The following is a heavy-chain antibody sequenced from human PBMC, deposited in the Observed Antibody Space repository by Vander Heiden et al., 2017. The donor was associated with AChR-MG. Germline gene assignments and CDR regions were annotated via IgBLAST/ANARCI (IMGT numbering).Heavy chain of an antibody. CDR2: IYSGCNT. Sequence: EVQLVASGGGLLQPGGSLRLSCVASGFTVRNNYMSWVRQAPGKGLEGVAVIYSGCNTYYADSGKGRFTISRDNSKNTMYLQMNSLRAEDTAVYYCARASVTPEAFDIWGQGTMVTVSS. CDR1: GFTVRNNY. CDR3: ARASVTPEAFDI. V-gene: IGHV3-53*01. J-gene: IGHJ3*02. D-gene: IGHD4-4*01.